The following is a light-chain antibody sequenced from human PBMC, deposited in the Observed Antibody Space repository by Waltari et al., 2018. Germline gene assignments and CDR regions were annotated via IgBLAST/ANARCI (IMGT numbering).Light chain of an antibody. CDR2: KAS. V-gene: IGKV1-5*03. Sequence: DIQMTQSPSTLSAFVGDRVTITCRASQSISSWLAWYQQKLGKAPKLLIYKASILETGVPSRFSSSGSGTEFTLTISSLQPDDFATYYCQQYNNYSPLTFGGGTKVEIK. CDR1: QSISSW. CDR3: QQYNNYSPLT. J-gene: IGKJ4*01.